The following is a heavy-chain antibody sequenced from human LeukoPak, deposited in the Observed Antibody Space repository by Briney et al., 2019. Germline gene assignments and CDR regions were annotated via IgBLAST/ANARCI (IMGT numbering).Heavy chain of an antibody. D-gene: IGHD5-24*01. CDR3: AKVGVRWLQLAMDY. V-gene: IGHV3-43*02. J-gene: IGHJ4*02. Sequence: GGSLRLSCAASGFTFDDYAMHWVRQAPGKGLEWVSLISGDGGSTYYADSVKGRFTISRDNSKNSLYLQMNSLRTGDTALYYCAKVGVRWLQLAMDYWGQGTLVTVSS. CDR2: ISGDGGST. CDR1: GFTFDDYA.